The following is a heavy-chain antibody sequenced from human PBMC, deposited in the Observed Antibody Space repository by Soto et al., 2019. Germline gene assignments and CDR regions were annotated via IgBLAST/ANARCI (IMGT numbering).Heavy chain of an antibody. D-gene: IGHD3-22*01. V-gene: IGHV5-10-1*01. CDR3: ARQIYDSDTGPNFKYYFDS. CDR1: GYSFAGYW. J-gene: IGHJ4*02. CDR2: IDPSDSQT. Sequence: GESLTTSCKGPGYSFAGYWITWVLQKPGKGLEWMGRIDPSDSQTYYSPSFRGHVTISVTKSITTVFLQWSSLRASDTAMYYCARQIYDSDTGPNFKYYFDSWGQGTPVTVSS.